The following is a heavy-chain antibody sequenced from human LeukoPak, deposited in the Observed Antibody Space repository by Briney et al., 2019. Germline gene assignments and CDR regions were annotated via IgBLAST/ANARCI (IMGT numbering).Heavy chain of an antibody. CDR3: AKTTAMGYPRFDY. CDR1: GCTFSSYE. J-gene: IGHJ4*02. CDR2: SSPSGDIT. D-gene: IGHD5-18*01. V-gene: IGHV3-23*01. Sequence: GGSLRLFCAASGCTFSSYEMNWVRQAPGKGLEWVSGSSPSGDITYYADSVKGRFTISRDNSKNTLYLQMNSLRAEDTAVYYCAKTTAMGYPRFDYWGQGTLVTVSS.